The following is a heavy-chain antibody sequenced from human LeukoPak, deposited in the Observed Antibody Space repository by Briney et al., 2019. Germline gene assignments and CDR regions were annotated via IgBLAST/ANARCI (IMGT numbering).Heavy chain of an antibody. Sequence: GASVKVSCKASGYTFTSYDINWVRQATGQGLQWMGWMNPNSGNTGYAQKFQGRVTMTRNTSMSTAYMELSSLRSEDTAVYYCARGPYYYGSGSYYTDNWFDPWGQGTLVTVSS. J-gene: IGHJ5*02. CDR2: MNPNSGNT. CDR3: ARGPYYYGSGSYYTDNWFDP. V-gene: IGHV1-8*01. D-gene: IGHD3-10*01. CDR1: GYTFTSYD.